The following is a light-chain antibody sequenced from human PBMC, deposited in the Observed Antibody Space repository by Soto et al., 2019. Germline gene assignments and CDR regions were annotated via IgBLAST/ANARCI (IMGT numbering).Light chain of an antibody. CDR2: DAS. CDR3: QQFNSYPHT. Sequence: AIPLTQSPSSLSASVGDSVTITCRASQGISSALAWYQQKPGKAPKLLIYDASSLESGVPSRFSGSGSGTDFTLTISSLQPEDFATYYCQQFNSYPHTFGQGTKLEIK. J-gene: IGKJ2*01. V-gene: IGKV1-13*02. CDR1: QGISSA.